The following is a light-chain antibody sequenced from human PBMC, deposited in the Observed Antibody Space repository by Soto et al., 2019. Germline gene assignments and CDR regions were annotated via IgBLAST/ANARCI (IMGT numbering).Light chain of an antibody. CDR3: QQYGSSSS. CDR2: GAS. J-gene: IGKJ4*01. CDR1: QSVSSN. Sequence: EIVMTQSPATLSVSPGERATHSCRASQSVSSNLAWYQQKPGQAPRLLIYGASTRATGIPARFSGSVSGTEFALTISSLQSEDFAVYYCQQYGSSSSFGGGTKVDI. V-gene: IGKV3-15*01.